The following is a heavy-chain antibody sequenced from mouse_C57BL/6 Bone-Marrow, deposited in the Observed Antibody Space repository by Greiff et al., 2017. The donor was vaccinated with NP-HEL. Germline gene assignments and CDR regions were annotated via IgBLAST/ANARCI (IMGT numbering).Heavy chain of an antibody. J-gene: IGHJ1*03. CDR3: ASIYYDYDGTLYWYFDV. V-gene: IGHV1-69*01. Sequence: VQLQQPGAELVMPGASVKLSCKASGYTFTSYWMHWVKQRPGQGLEWIGEIDPSDSYTNYNQKFKGKSTLTVDKSSSTASMQLSSLTSEDSAVYYCASIYYDYDGTLYWYFDVWGTGTTVTVSS. CDR2: IDPSDSYT. CDR1: GYTFTSYW. D-gene: IGHD2-4*01.